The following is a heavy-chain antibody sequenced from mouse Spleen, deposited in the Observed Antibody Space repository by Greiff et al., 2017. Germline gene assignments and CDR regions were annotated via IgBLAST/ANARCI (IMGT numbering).Heavy chain of an antibody. CDR2: IDPETGGT. CDR1: GYTFTDYE. Sequence: QVQLQQSGAELVRPGASVTLSCKASGYTFTDYEMHWVKQTPVHGLEWIGAIDPETGGTAYNQKFKGKAILTADKSSSTAYMELRSLTSEDSAVYYCTRRNYGSSNWYFDVWGTGTTGTVSS. J-gene: IGHJ1*03. V-gene: IGHV1-15*01. CDR3: TRRNYGSSNWYFDV. D-gene: IGHD1-1*01.